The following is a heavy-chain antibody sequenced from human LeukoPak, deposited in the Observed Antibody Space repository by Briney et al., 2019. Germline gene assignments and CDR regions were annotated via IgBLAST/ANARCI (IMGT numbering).Heavy chain of an antibody. CDR1: GFTFSTYG. Sequence: GRSLRLSCAASGFTFSTYGMHWVRQAPGKGLEWVAVISYDGSNKYYADSVKGRFTISRENSKNTLHLQMNSLRAEDTAVYYCAKDHYYYGSGIYFMHYFDYWGQGTLVTVSP. D-gene: IGHD3-10*01. J-gene: IGHJ4*02. CDR3: AKDHYYYGSGIYFMHYFDY. CDR2: ISYDGSNK. V-gene: IGHV3-30*18.